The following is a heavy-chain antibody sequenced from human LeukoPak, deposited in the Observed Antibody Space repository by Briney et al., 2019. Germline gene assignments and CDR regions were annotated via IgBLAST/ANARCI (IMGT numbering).Heavy chain of an antibody. CDR2: IYYSGSP. Sequence: SETLSLTCTVSGGSISSGDYYWSWIRQPPGKGLEWIGYIYYSGSPYYNPSLKSRVTISVDTSKNQFSLKLSSVTAADTAVYYCARDSKGFGVPGHAFDIWGQGTMVTVSS. CDR1: GGSISSGDYY. J-gene: IGHJ3*02. CDR3: ARDSKGFGVPGHAFDI. V-gene: IGHV4-30-4*01. D-gene: IGHD2-2*01.